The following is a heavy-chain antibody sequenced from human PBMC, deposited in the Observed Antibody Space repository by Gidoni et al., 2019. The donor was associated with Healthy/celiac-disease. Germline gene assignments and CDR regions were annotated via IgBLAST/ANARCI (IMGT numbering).Heavy chain of an antibody. J-gene: IGHJ4*02. V-gene: IGHV3-23*01. CDR3: AKDSLGELRLSYFDY. CDR1: GFTFSSYA. D-gene: IGHD1-26*01. Sequence: EVQLLESGGGLVQPGGSLRLSCAASGFTFSSYAMSWVRQAPGKGVEWVSALSGSGGSTYYADSVKGRFPIARGNSKNTLYLQMNSLGAEDTAVYYCAKDSLGELRLSYFDYWGQGTLVTVSS. CDR2: LSGSGGST.